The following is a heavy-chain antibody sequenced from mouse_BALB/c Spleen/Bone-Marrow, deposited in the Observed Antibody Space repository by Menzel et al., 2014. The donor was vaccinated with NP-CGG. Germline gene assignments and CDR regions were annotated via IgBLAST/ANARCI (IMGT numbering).Heavy chain of an antibody. V-gene: IGHV5-17*02. Sequence: EVQLVESGGGLVQPGGSRKLSCAASGFTFSSFGMHWVRQAPEKGLEWIAYISSDSGAIFYADTVKGRFTISRDNPKNTLFLQMTSLRSEDTAIYFCTRGGNWEDCDYWGQGTTLTVSS. CDR3: TRGGNWEDCDY. CDR1: GFTFSSFG. J-gene: IGHJ2*01. CDR2: ISSDSGAI. D-gene: IGHD4-1*01.